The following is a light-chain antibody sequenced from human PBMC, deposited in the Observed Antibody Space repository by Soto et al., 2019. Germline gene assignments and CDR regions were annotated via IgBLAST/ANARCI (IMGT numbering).Light chain of an antibody. CDR1: QSVSSN. CDR2: DAS. J-gene: IGKJ5*01. CDR3: QQYRNWPIT. Sequence: IMLTPSPATLSMSPGEIATLACRASQSVSSNLAWHQQKPGQAPRILMYDASTRATGISARFSGSGSGTEFTLTISSLQSEDFAVYYCQQYRNWPITFGQGTRLEIK. V-gene: IGKV3-15*01.